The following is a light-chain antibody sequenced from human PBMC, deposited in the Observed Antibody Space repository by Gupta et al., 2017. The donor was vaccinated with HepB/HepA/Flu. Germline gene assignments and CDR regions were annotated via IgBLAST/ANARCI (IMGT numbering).Light chain of an antibody. CDR1: QSISSD. V-gene: IGKV1-39*01. Sequence: DMQMPQSPSSLSASVGDRVTITCRASQSISSDLDWYQQKPGKAPKLLIYAASSLQSGVPSRFSGSGSGTDFTLTISSLQPEDFATYYCQQSYSTPWTFGQGTKVEIK. J-gene: IGKJ1*01. CDR3: QQSYSTPWT. CDR2: AAS.